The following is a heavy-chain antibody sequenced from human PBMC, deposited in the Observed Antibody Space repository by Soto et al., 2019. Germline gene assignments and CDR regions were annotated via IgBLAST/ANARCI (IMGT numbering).Heavy chain of an antibody. CDR3: ARDNTAMVFYFDY. Sequence: ASVKVSCKASGYTFTGYYMHWVRQAPGQGLEWMGWINPNSGGTNYAQKFQGRVTITADESTSTAYMELSSLRSEDTAVYYCARDNTAMVFYFDYWGQGTLVTVSS. CDR2: INPNSGGT. V-gene: IGHV1-2*02. J-gene: IGHJ4*02. CDR1: GYTFTGYY. D-gene: IGHD5-18*01.